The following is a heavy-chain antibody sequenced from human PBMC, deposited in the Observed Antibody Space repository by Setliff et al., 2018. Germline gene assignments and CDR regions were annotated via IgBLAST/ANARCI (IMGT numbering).Heavy chain of an antibody. Sequence: GGSLRLSCAASGFTFSSYAMNWVRQAPGKGLEWVSFISGGGSRTYYADSVKGRFTISRDNSKNTLYLQMDSLTAEDTAVYYCARGRLSGTTHPSDYWGQGTLVTVSS. V-gene: IGHV3-23*01. CDR2: ISGGGSRT. D-gene: IGHD1-7*01. J-gene: IGHJ4*02. CDR1: GFTFSSYA. CDR3: ARGRLSGTTHPSDY.